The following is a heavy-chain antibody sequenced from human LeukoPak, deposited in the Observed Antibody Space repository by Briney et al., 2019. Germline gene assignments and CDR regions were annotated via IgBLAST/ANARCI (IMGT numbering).Heavy chain of an antibody. J-gene: IGHJ4*02. Sequence: PGGSLRLSCAASGFTFSNFWIHWVRQAPGKGLVWVSRINGGGSNIGYADSVKGRFTISRDNAKSTAYLQMNSLRDEDTAIYYCARDLGWGTTEPGGCWGQGTLVTVSS. CDR3: ARDLGWGTTEPGGC. CDR2: INGGGSNI. V-gene: IGHV3-74*01. D-gene: IGHD1-7*01. CDR1: GFTFSNFW.